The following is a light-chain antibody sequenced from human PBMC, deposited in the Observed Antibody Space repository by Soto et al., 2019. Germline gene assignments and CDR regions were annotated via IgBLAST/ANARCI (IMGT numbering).Light chain of an antibody. CDR3: GTWDSSLSVGV. CDR1: TSNVGTYR. Sequence: QSVLTQPPSVSAAPGEKVTISCSGSTSNVGTYRVSWYQQVPGAAPKLLIYDDDKRPSGIPDRFSGSKSGTSASLDITGLQTGDEADYSCGTWDSSLSVGVFGGGTKVTVL. V-gene: IGLV1-51*01. CDR2: DDD. J-gene: IGLJ2*01.